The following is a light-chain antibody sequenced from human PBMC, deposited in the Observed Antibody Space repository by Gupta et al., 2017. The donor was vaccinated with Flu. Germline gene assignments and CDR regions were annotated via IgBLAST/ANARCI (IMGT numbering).Light chain of an antibody. CDR2: GAS. V-gene: IGKV1-9*01. CDR1: LGISNY. CDR3: QQCKSFHSIR. J-gene: IGKJ4*01. Sequence: DIQLTQSPSFLSASVGDRVTITCRASLGISNYLAWYQQKPGRAPKLLISGASTLQIGVPSRFNGTRPGTELTLTMSILKPVDFAPYYCQQCKSFHSIRFGGWT.